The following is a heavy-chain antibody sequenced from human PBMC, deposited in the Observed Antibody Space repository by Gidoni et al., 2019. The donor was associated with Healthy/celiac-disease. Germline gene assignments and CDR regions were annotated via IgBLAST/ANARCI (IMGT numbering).Heavy chain of an antibody. J-gene: IGHJ6*03. V-gene: IGHV4-34*01. D-gene: IGHD1-26*01. CDR1: GGSALGYY. Sequence: QVQLQQWGAGLLKPSEPLSLTCAVYGGSALGYYWRWIRQPPGKGLEWIGEINHSGSTNYNPSLKSRVTISVDTSKNQFSLKLSSVTAADTAVYYCARGGRTFSGSTYYYYYYMDVWGKGTTVTVSS. CDR3: ARGGRTFSGSTYYYYYYMDV. CDR2: INHSGST.